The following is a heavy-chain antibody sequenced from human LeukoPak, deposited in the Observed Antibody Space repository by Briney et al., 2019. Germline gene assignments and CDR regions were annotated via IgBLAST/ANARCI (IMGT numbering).Heavy chain of an antibody. CDR2: INSDGTTT. CDR1: GFTFSSSW. V-gene: IGHV3-74*01. J-gene: IGHJ6*02. Sequence: GGSLRLPCAASGFTFSSSWMHWVRQAPGKGLLWVSRINSDGTTTYYADSVKGRFTISRDNAKNTLYLQMNSLRAEDTAVYYCARGNYYGMDVWGQGTTVTVSS. CDR3: ARGNYYGMDV.